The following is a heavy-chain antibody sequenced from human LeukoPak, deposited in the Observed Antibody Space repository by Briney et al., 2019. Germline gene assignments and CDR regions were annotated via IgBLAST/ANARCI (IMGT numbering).Heavy chain of an antibody. V-gene: IGHV3-30-3*01. D-gene: IGHD2-15*01. Sequence: QPGGSLRLSCAASGLTFSSYAMHWVRQAPGKGLEWVAVISYDGSNKYYADSVKGRFTISRDNSKNTLYLQMNSLRAEDTAVYYCARAKGKVVGPYYFDYWGQGTLVTVSS. J-gene: IGHJ4*02. CDR2: ISYDGSNK. CDR3: ARAKGKVVGPYYFDY. CDR1: GLTFSSYA.